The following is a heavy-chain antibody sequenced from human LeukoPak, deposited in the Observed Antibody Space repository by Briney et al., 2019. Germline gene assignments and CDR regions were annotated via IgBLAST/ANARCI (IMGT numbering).Heavy chain of an antibody. Sequence: SQTLSLTCAISGDSVSSNNVAWNWIRQSPSRGLEWLGRTYYRSRWYNDYAPSVKGRITITPDTSKNQVSLQLNSVTPEDTAFYSCARGSSFDFWGQGTLFTVSS. D-gene: IGHD6-6*01. CDR1: GDSVSSNNVA. CDR3: ARGSSFDF. V-gene: IGHV6-1*01. CDR2: TYYRSRWYN. J-gene: IGHJ4*02.